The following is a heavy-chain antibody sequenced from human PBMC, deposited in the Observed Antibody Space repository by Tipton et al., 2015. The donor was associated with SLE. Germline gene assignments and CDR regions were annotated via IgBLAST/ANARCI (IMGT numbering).Heavy chain of an antibody. Sequence: TLSLTCTVSGGSISSGGYYWSWIRQHPGKGLEWIGDIYYSGSTNYDPSLKSRVTISLDMSKNQFSLRLSSVTAADTAVYYCPIYYHDSTGLHWFDPWGQGTLVTVSS. V-gene: IGHV4-31*03. CDR2: IYYSGST. CDR1: GGSISSGGYY. CDR3: PIYYHDSTGLHWFDP. J-gene: IGHJ5*02. D-gene: IGHD3-22*01.